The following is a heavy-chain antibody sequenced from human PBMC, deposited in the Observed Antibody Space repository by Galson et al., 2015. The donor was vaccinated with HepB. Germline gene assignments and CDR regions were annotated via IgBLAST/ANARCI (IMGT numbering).Heavy chain of an antibody. Sequence: ETLSLTCSVSDGSISSYTWSRIRQPPGKGLEWIGFFYNTGTTKYNPSLESRGTISLDSSKRQFSLKLTSVAAADTAVYYCVRVVEKSGVGWYFDLWGRGTLVTVSS. CDR3: VRVVEKSGVGWYFDL. J-gene: IGHJ2*01. D-gene: IGHD1-26*01. CDR1: DGSISSYT. V-gene: IGHV4-59*12. CDR2: FYNTGTT.